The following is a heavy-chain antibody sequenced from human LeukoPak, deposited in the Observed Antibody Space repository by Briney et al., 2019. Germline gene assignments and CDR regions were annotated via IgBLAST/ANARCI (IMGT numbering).Heavy chain of an antibody. V-gene: IGHV4-39*01. CDR1: GGSISSSSYY. CDR3: ARLSNWGSYYFYMDV. CDR2: IYYSGST. Sequence: SETLSLTCTVSGGSISSSSYYWGWIRQPPGKGLEWIGSIYYSGSTYYNPSLKSRVTISVDTSKNQFSLKLTSVTAADTAVYYCARLSNWGSYYFYMDVWGKGTTVTISS. J-gene: IGHJ6*03. D-gene: IGHD7-27*01.